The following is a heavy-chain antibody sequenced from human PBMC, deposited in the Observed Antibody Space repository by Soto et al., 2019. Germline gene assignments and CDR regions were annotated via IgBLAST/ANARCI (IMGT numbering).Heavy chain of an antibody. J-gene: IGHJ6*02. D-gene: IGHD4-4*01. CDR3: ARDLSPTVTHYYYGMDV. Sequence: PSQTLSLTCVISGDSVSSNSAAWNWIRQSPSRGLEWLGRTYYRSKWYNDYAVSVKSRITINPDTSKNQFSLQLNSVTPEDTAVYYCARDLSPTVTHYYYGMDVWGQGTTVTVSS. CDR2: TYYRSKWYN. CDR1: GDSVSSNSAA. V-gene: IGHV6-1*01.